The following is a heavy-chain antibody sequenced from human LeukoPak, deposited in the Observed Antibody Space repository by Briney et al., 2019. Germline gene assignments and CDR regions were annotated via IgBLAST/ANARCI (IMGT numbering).Heavy chain of an antibody. D-gene: IGHD2-15*01. J-gene: IGHJ6*03. CDR3: ARDAVVAAAYYYYYYYMDV. CDR2: IRYDGSNK. Sequence: GGSLRLSCAASGFTFSSYGMHWVRQAPGKGLEWVAFIRYDGSNKYYADSVKGRFTISRDNSKNTLYLQMNSLRAEDTAVYYCARDAVVAAAYYYYYYYMDVWGKGTTVTVSS. CDR1: GFTFSSYG. V-gene: IGHV3-30*02.